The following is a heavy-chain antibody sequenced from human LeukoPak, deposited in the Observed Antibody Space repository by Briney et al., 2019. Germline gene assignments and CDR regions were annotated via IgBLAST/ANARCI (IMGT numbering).Heavy chain of an antibody. CDR3: ARWEGGSYYDFDY. Sequence: PSETLSLTCAVYGGSFSGYYWSWIRQPPGKGLEWIGEINHRVSTNYNPSLKSRVTISVDTSKTQSSLKLSSVTAADTAVYYCARWEGGSYYDFDYWGQGTLVTVSS. CDR2: INHRVST. V-gene: IGHV4-34*01. D-gene: IGHD1-26*01. CDR1: GGSFSGYY. J-gene: IGHJ4*02.